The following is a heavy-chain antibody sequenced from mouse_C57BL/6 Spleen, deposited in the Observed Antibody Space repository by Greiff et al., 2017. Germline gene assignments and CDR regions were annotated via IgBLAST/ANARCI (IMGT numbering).Heavy chain of an antibody. J-gene: IGHJ3*01. Sequence: DVKLVESGPGLVKPSQSLSLTCSVTGYSITSGYYWNWIRQFPGNKLEWMGYISYDGSNNYNPSLKNRISITRDTSKNQFFLKLNSVTTEDTATYYCARDQGDSNYVLWFAYWGQGTLVTVSA. CDR3: ARDQGDSNYVLWFAY. V-gene: IGHV3-6*01. CDR2: ISYDGSN. D-gene: IGHD2-5*01. CDR1: GYSITSGYY.